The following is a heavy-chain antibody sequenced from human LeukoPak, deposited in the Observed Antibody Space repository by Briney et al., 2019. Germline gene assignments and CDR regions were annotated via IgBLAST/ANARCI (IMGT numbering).Heavy chain of an antibody. CDR3: ARDRVRYYYDSSGYSEVVFFDY. Sequence: GGSLRLSCAASGFTFSSYEMNWVRQAPGKGLEWVSYISSSGSTIYYADSVKGRFTISRDNTKNSLYLQMNSLRAEDTAVYYCARDRVRYYYDSSGYSEVVFFDYWGQGTLVTVSS. CDR2: ISSSGSTI. V-gene: IGHV3-48*03. D-gene: IGHD3-22*01. J-gene: IGHJ4*02. CDR1: GFTFSSYE.